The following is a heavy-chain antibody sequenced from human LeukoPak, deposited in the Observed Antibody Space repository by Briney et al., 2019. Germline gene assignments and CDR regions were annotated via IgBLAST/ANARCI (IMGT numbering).Heavy chain of an antibody. CDR2: ISWNSDNI. CDR3: ARDWGAG. J-gene: IGHJ4*02. V-gene: IGHV3-9*01. Sequence: GGSLRLSCAASGFTFHDYAMHWVRQAPGKGLEWVSDISWNSDNIGYADSVKGRFTISRDNAKNSLYLQMNSLRAEDTAVYYCARDWGAGWGQGTLVTVSS. D-gene: IGHD7-27*01. CDR1: GFTFHDYA.